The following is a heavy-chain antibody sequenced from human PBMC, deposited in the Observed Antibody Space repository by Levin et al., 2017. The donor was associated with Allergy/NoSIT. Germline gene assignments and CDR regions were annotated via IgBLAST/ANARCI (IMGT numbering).Heavy chain of an antibody. CDR3: TKVHYGNEEQ. D-gene: IGHD4-11*01. CDR2: IYDDGST. V-gene: IGHV3-53*01. Sequence: GESLKISCAASGFSVSDHYMTWVRQSPGRGLQWVSVIYDDGSTYYADSVEDRFTISRDTSKNMLFLQMNSLRAEDTAIYYCTKVHYGNEEQWGRGTLVTVS. J-gene: IGHJ4*02. CDR1: GFSVSDHY.